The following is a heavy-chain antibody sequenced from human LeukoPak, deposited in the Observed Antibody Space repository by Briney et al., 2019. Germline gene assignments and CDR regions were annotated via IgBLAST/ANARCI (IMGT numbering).Heavy chain of an antibody. V-gene: IGHV3-20*04. CDR3: ARGDYYGSGSSGGDY. Sequence: PGGSLRLSCAASGFTFDDYGMNSVRHAPGKGLEWVSGINWNGGSTGYADSVKGRFTISRDNAKNSLYLQMNSLRAEDTALYYCARGDYYGSGSSGGDYWGQGTLVTVSS. CDR1: GFTFDDYG. J-gene: IGHJ4*02. D-gene: IGHD3-10*01. CDR2: INWNGGST.